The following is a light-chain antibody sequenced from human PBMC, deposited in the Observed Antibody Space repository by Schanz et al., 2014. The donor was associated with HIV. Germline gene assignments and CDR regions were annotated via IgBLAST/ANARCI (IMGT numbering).Light chain of an antibody. CDR2: DVS. J-gene: IGLJ1*01. CDR1: SSDVGAYNY. V-gene: IGLV2-14*03. CDR3: GSYTFASAPYV. Sequence: QSALTQPASVSGSPGQSITISCTGTSSDVGAYNYVSWYQQHPDKAPRLIIYDVSNRPSGVSSRFSGSKSGNTASLTISGLQAEDEADYYCGSYTFASAPYVFGSGTKLTVL.